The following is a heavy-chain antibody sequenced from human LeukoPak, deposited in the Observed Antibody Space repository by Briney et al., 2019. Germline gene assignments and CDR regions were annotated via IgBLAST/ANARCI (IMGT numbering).Heavy chain of an antibody. CDR1: GFTFSSYA. CDR2: ISYDGSNK. J-gene: IGHJ5*02. V-gene: IGHV3-30*01. D-gene: IGHD5-12*01. Sequence: GRFLRLSCAASGFTFSSYAMHWVRQAPGKGLEWVAVISYDGSNKYYADSVKGRFTISRDNSKNTLYLQMNSLRAEDTAVYYCARENSGYDSRWFDPWGQGTLVTVSS. CDR3: ARENSGYDSRWFDP.